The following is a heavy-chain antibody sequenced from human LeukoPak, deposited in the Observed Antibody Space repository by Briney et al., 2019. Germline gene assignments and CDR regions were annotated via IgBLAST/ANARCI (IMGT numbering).Heavy chain of an antibody. CDR1: GGSFSGYY. CDR2: INHSGST. CDR3: ARRTYYDSSTYPFDY. D-gene: IGHD3-22*01. V-gene: IGHV4-34*01. Sequence: SETLSLTCAIYGGSFSGYYWSWIRQPPGKGLEWIGEINHSGSTNYNPSLESRATISVDTSKNQFSLKLISVTAADTAVYYCARRTYYDSSTYPFDYWGQGTLVTVSS. J-gene: IGHJ4*02.